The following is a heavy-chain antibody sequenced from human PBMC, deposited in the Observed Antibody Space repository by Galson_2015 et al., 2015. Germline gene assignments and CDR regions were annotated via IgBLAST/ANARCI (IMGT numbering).Heavy chain of an antibody. V-gene: IGHV3-43*01. CDR1: GFTFDDYT. Sequence: SLRLSCAASGFTFDDYTMHWVRQAPGKGLDWVSLISWDGGSTYYADSVKGRFTISRDNSKNSLYLQMNSLRTEDTALYYCAKMAGWYSRAWYADYSGPGTLVPASS. CDR3: AKMAGWYSRAWYADY. D-gene: IGHD6-19*01. J-gene: IGHJ4*01. CDR2: ISWDGGST.